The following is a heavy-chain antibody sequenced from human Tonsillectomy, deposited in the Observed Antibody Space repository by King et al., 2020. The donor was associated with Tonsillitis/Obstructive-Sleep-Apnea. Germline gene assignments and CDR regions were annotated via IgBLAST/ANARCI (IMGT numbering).Heavy chain of an antibody. Sequence: VQLVESGGGLVQPGGSLRLSCAASGFTFSSYSMNWVRQAPGRGLEWVSYINSSSSTIYYADSVKGRFTVSRDNAKNSHYLQMNSLRDEDTAVYYCARDTGRGISPFDCWGQGTLVTVSS. CDR1: GFTFSSYS. CDR2: INSSSSTI. D-gene: IGHD2-15*01. CDR3: ARDTGRGISPFDC. V-gene: IGHV3-48*02. J-gene: IGHJ4*02.